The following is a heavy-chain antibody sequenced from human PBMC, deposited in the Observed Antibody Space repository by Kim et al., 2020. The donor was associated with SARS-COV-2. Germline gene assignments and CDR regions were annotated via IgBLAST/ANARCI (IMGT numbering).Heavy chain of an antibody. CDR2: ISSSSSYI. V-gene: IGHV3-21*01. D-gene: IGHD6-19*01. Sequence: GGSLRLSCAASGFTFSSYSMNWVRQAPGKGLEWVSSISSSSSYIYYADSVKGRFTISRDNAKNSLYLQMNSLRAEDTAVYYCARDGLTVAGIFDYWGQGTLVTVSS. J-gene: IGHJ4*02. CDR3: ARDGLTVAGIFDY. CDR1: GFTFSSYS.